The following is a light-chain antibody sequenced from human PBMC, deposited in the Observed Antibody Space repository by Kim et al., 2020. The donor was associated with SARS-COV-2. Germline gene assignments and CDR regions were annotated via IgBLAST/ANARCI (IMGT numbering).Light chain of an antibody. CDR1: DIGSKG. V-gene: IGLV3-21*04. J-gene: IGLJ1*01. CDR3: QVWDSRTERYV. CDR2: YDS. Sequence: SYELTQPPSLSVAPGKTATITCGGDDIGSKGVHWYQQKSGQAPVVVIYYDSERPSGTPERISGSSSGNTATLTISRVEAGDEADYYCQVWDSRTERYVFGSGTKVTVL.